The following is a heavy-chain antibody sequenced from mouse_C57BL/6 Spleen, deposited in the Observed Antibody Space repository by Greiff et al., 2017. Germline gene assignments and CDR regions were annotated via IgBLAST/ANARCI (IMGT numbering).Heavy chain of an antibody. Sequence: EVQVVESGGGLVQPKGSLKLSCAASGFTFNTYAMHWVRQAPGKGLEWVARIRSKSSNYATYYADSVQDSFTISRQYSQSMLYLQMNNLKTEDTAMYDCVREYYGYVGDYFDDWGQGTTRTVSS. V-gene: IGHV10-3*01. CDR2: IRSKSSNYAT. J-gene: IGHJ2*01. D-gene: IGHD2-2*01. CDR1: GFTFNTYA. CDR3: VREYYGYVGDYFDD.